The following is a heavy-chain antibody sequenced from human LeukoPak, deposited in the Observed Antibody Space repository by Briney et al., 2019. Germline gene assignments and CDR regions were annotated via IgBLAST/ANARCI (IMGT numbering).Heavy chain of an antibody. CDR3: ARGESSSWYSLANWFDP. J-gene: IGHJ5*02. D-gene: IGHD6-13*01. CDR2: ISAYNGHT. V-gene: IGHV1-18*01. Sequence: ASVKVSCKASGYTFIRYGISWVRQAPGQGLEWMGWISAYNGHTYYPQKLQGRVTMTTDTSTSTTYMELRSLRSDDTAVYYCARGESSSWYSLANWFDPWGQGTLVTVSS. CDR1: GYTFIRYG.